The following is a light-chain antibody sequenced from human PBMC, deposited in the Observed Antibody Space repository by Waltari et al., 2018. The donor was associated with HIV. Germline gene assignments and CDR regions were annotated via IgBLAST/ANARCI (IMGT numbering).Light chain of an antibody. CDR3: QQAYTIPLT. V-gene: IGKV1-39*01. CDR2: GAS. Sequence: DIQMTQSPSPLSASVGGRVTITCRASQYISNYLNWFQQRPGKAPQLLIYGASFLQDGVPSRFSGSASGTLFTLTISSFQPEDLATYYCQQAYTIPLTFGPGTKVDVK. CDR1: QYISNY. J-gene: IGKJ3*01.